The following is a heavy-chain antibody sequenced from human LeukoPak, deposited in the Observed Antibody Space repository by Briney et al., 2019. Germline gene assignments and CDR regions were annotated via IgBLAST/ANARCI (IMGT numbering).Heavy chain of an antibody. Sequence: GGSLRLSCAASGFTFSSYAMHWVRQAPGKGLEWVAVISYDGSNKYYADSVKGRFTISRDNSKNTLYLQMNSLRAEDTAVYYCARGDGYCSGGSCYYQYFQHWGQGTLVTVSS. CDR2: ISYDGSNK. D-gene: IGHD2-15*01. J-gene: IGHJ1*01. CDR1: GFTFSSYA. V-gene: IGHV3-30-3*01. CDR3: ARGDGYCSGGSCYYQYFQH.